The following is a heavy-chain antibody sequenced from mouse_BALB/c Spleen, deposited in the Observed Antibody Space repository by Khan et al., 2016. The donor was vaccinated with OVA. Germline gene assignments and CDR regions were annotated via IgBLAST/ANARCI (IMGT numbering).Heavy chain of an antibody. J-gene: IGHJ2*01. CDR1: GYTFTYYV. D-gene: IGHD2-3*01. Sequence: QVQLQQSGPELVKPGASVKMSCKASGYTFTYYVITWVKKRTGQGLEWIGEIYPGSDNAYYNERFKGKATLTADKSSNTTHMQLSSLTSEDSAVYFCERGDGYYVYFDSWGQGTTLTVSS. CDR3: ERGDGYYVYFDS. CDR2: IYPGSDNA. V-gene: IGHV1-81*01.